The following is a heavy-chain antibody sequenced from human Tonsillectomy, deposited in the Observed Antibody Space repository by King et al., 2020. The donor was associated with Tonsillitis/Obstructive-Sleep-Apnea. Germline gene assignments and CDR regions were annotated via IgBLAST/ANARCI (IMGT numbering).Heavy chain of an antibody. CDR3: ARDSMSHYYDSSGYYTFNY. D-gene: IGHD3-22*01. CDR2: ISAYNGYT. Sequence: VQLVESGAEVKKPGASVKVSCKASGYTFPNYGISWVRQAPGQGLEWMGWISAYNGYTNYAQKLQGRLTMTTDTSTSKAYLELRSLRSDDTAVYYCARDSMSHYYDSSGYYTFNYWGQGTLVTVSS. V-gene: IGHV1-18*01. J-gene: IGHJ4*02. CDR1: GYTFPNYG.